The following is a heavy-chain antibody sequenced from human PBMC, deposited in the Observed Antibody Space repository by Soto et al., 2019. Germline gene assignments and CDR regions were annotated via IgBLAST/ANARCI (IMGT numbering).Heavy chain of an antibody. Sequence: SVKVSCKASGGTFSSYAISWVRQAPGQGLEWMGGIIPIFGTANYAQKFQGRVTITADESTSTAYMELSSLRSEDTAVYYCARDMESIAARGGTHGAFDIWGQGTMVTVSS. V-gene: IGHV1-69*13. CDR1: GGTFSSYA. D-gene: IGHD6-6*01. CDR2: IIPIFGTA. CDR3: ARDMESIAARGGTHGAFDI. J-gene: IGHJ3*02.